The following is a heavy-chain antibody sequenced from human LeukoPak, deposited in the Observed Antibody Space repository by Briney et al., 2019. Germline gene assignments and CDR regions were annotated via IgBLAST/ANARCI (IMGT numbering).Heavy chain of an antibody. CDR2: IYYSGST. Sequence: ASETLSLTCAVYGGSFSGYYWSWIRQPPGKGLEWIGSIYYSGSTYYNPSLKSRVTISVDTSKNQFSLKLSSVTAADTAVYYCASAVVVVAARGAFDIWGQGTMVTVSS. D-gene: IGHD2-15*01. V-gene: IGHV4-34*01. CDR3: ASAVVVVAARGAFDI. J-gene: IGHJ3*02. CDR1: GGSFSGYY.